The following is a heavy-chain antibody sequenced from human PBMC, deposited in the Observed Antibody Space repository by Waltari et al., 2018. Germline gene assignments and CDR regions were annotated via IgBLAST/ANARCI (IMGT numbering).Heavy chain of an antibody. CDR1: VGSFSVYY. J-gene: IGHJ5*02. CDR2: INRSGST. Sequence: QVQLQQWGAGLLKPSETLSLTCAVSVGSFSVYYWTWIRQPPGKGLEWIGEINRSGSTNYNPSLKSRVTISLDTSKNHFSLKLSSVTAADTAVYYCARADRGPRSGSSATPAWGPWGQGTLVTVSS. D-gene: IGHD1-26*01. V-gene: IGHV4-34*01. CDR3: ARADRGPRSGSSATPAWGP.